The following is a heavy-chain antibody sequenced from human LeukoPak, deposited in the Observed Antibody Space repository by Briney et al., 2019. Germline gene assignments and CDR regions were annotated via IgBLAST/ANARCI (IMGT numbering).Heavy chain of an antibody. Sequence: GGSLRLSCADSGFTFSSYWMNWVRQAPGKGLEWVATIKHDGTEKYYADFVKGRFTISRDNAKNSLFLQMDSLGAEDTAVYYCARDAGHSGYDLLDYWGQGTLVTVSS. D-gene: IGHD5-12*01. CDR1: GFTFSSYW. V-gene: IGHV3-7*01. J-gene: IGHJ4*02. CDR3: ARDAGHSGYDLLDY. CDR2: IKHDGTEK.